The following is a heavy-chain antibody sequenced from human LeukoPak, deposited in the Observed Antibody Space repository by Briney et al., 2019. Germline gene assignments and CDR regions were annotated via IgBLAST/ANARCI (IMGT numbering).Heavy chain of an antibody. CDR2: IIPILGIA. CDR3: AREHLITGESPVYYYYGMDV. J-gene: IGHJ6*02. CDR1: GGTFSSYA. D-gene: IGHD3-22*01. Sequence: SVKVSCKASGGTFSSYAISWVRQAPGQGLEWMGRIIPILGIANYAQKFQGRVTITVDKSTSTAHMELSSLRSEDTAVYYCAREHLITGESPVYYYYGMDVWGQGTTVTVSS. V-gene: IGHV1-69*04.